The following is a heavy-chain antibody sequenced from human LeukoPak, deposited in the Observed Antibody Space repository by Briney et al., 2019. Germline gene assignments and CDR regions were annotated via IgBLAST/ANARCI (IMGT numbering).Heavy chain of an antibody. J-gene: IGHJ4*02. V-gene: IGHV3-30*18. CDR3: AKDGSGYSYGYYFDY. CDR1: GFTFSSYG. D-gene: IGHD5-18*01. CDR2: ISYDGSNK. Sequence: GGSLRLSCAASGFTFSSYGMHWVRQAPGKGLEWVAVISYDGSNKYYADSVKGRFTIPRDNSKNTLYLQMNSLRAEDTAVYYCAKDGSGYSYGYYFDYWGQGTLVTVSS.